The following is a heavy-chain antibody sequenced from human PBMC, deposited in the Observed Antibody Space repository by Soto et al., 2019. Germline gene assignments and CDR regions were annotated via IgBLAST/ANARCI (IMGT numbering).Heavy chain of an antibody. CDR2: IYSGGST. J-gene: IGHJ6*02. D-gene: IGHD1-26*01. Sequence: EVQLVDTGGGLIQPWGSLRLSCAASGFTDISNYMSWVRQAPGKGLEWVSVIYSGGSTYYADSVKGRFTISRDNSKNTLHLQMNSLTAEDTAVYYCAREKLALLPPWGNPYYYYGLDDWGQGTTVTVSS. CDR1: GFTDISNY. V-gene: IGHV3-53*02. CDR3: AREKLALLPPWGNPYYYYGLDD.